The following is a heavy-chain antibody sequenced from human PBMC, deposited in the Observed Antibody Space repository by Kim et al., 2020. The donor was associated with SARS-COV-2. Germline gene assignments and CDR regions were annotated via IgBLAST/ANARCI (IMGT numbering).Heavy chain of an antibody. J-gene: IGHJ6*02. D-gene: IGHD4-4*01. CDR1: GGSISSSSYY. CDR2: IYYSGST. CDR3: AGLTTVTTPYYYYGMDV. Sequence: SETLSLTCTVSGGSISSSSYYWGWIRQPPGKGLEWIGSIYYSGSTYYNPSLKSRVTISVDTSKNQFSLKLSSVTAADTAVYYCAGLTTVTTPYYYYGMDVWGQGTTVTVSS. V-gene: IGHV4-39*01.